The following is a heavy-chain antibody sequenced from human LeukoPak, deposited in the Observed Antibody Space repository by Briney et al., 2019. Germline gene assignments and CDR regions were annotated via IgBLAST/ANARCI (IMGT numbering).Heavy chain of an antibody. Sequence: SETLPLTCTVSGGSISSSSYYWGWIRQPPGKGLEWIGSIYYSGSTYYNPSLKSRVTISVDTSKNQFSLKLSSVTAADTAVYYCARVLDIVAPIDYWGQGTLVTVSS. J-gene: IGHJ4*02. CDR2: IYYSGST. V-gene: IGHV4-39*07. D-gene: IGHD5-12*01. CDR1: GGSISSSSYY. CDR3: ARVLDIVAPIDY.